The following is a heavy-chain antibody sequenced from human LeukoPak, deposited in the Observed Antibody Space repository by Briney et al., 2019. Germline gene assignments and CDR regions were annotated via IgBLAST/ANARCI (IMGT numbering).Heavy chain of an antibody. CDR1: GFTFSSYW. CDR2: IKQDGSEK. V-gene: IGHV3-7*01. D-gene: IGHD1-26*01. J-gene: IGHJ6*03. Sequence: GGSLRLSCAASGFTFSSYWMSWVRQAPGKGLEGVANIKQDGSEKYYVDSVKGRFTISRDNAKNSLYLQMNSLRAEDTAVYYCARYKYSGDYYYYYMDVWGKGTTVTVSS. CDR3: ARYKYSGDYYYYYMDV.